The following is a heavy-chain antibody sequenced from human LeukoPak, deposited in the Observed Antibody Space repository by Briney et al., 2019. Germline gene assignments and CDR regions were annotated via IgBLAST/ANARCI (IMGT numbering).Heavy chain of an antibody. V-gene: IGHV3-7*01. CDR2: IKQDGSEK. CDR1: GFTFSSYS. Sequence: GGSLRLSCAASGFTFSSYSMNWVRQAPGKGLEWVANIKQDGSEKYYVDSVKGRFTISRDNAKNSLFLQMNSLRADDTAVYYCARVGNSWNGGGYRGQGTLVTVSS. CDR3: ARVGNSWNGGGY. D-gene: IGHD1-1*01. J-gene: IGHJ4*02.